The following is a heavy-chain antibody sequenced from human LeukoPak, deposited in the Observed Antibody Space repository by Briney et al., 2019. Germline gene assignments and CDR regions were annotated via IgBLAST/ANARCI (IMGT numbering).Heavy chain of an antibody. D-gene: IGHD6-19*01. CDR2: IRGSGDTT. CDR1: GFTFSSHI. V-gene: IGHV3-23*01. CDR3: ARASSAWDY. J-gene: IGHJ4*02. Sequence: QTGGSLRLSCAASGFTFSSHIMSWVRQAPGKGLEWVSAIRGSGDTTYYADSVKGRFTISRDNSKNTLYLQMNSLRAEDTAVYYCARASSAWDYWGQGTLVTVSS.